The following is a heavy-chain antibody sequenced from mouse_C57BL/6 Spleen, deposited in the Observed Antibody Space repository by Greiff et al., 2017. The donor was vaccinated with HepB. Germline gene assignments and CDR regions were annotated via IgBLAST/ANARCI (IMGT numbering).Heavy chain of an antibody. V-gene: IGHV1-4*01. CDR3: AREGSTYVCEC. CDR2: INPSSGYT. CDR1: GYTFTSYT. D-gene: IGHD5-1*01. Sequence: VQLQQSGAELARPGASVKMSCKASGYTFTSYTMPWVKQRPGQGLEWIGNINPSSGYTKYNQKFKDKSTVTADKSSSTAYMQLSRLTSEDSAVYDCAREGSTYVCECWGQGTSVTVAS. J-gene: IGHJ4*01.